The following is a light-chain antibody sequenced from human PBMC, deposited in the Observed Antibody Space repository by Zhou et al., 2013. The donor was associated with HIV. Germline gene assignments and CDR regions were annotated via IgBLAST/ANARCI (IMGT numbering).Light chain of an antibody. Sequence: EIVLTQSPGTLSLSPGERATLSCRASQFVSSRYLAWYQQKPGQAPRLLIYGASSRAPGIPDRFSGSGSGTDFTLTISRLEPEDFAVYYCQQASSWPLTFGGGTKVEI. CDR3: QQASSWPLT. J-gene: IGKJ4*01. V-gene: IGKV3-20*01. CDR2: GAS. CDR1: QFVSSRY.